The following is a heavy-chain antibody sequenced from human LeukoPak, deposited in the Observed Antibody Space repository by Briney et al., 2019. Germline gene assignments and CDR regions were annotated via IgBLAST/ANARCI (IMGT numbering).Heavy chain of an antibody. J-gene: IGHJ4*02. CDR2: IYYSGST. D-gene: IGHD3-22*01. Sequence: SETLSLTCTVSSGSISSSSYYWGWLRQPPGKGLEWIGSIYYSGSTSYNPSLKSRVTISVDTSKNQFSLKLSSVTAADTAVYYCVRGDSSGYYSDYWGQGTLVTVSS. V-gene: IGHV4-39*07. CDR1: SGSISSSSYY. CDR3: VRGDSSGYYSDY.